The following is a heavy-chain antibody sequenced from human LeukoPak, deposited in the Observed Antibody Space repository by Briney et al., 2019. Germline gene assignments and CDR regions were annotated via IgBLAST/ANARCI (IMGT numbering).Heavy chain of an antibody. CDR3: ARDSQDCLDY. CDR1: GXTFSSNG. V-gene: IGHV3-33*01. D-gene: IGHD3/OR15-3a*01. J-gene: IGHJ4*02. Sequence: PGGSLRLSCAASGXTFSSNGMHWVRQAPGKGLEWVAVIWYDGSEEYYADSVKGRFTIFRDNSKNTLYLQMNSLRAEDTAVYYCARDSQDCLDYWGQGTLVTVSS. CDR2: IWYDGSEE.